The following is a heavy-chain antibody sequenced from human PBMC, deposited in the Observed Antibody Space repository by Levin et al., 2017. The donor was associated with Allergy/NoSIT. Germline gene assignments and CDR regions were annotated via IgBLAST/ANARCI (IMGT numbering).Heavy chain of an antibody. Sequence: PGGSLRLSCAASGFIFSSFGMHWVRQAPGKGLEWVAVIWYDGTSKYYTDSVKGRFTISRDNSKNTLYLQMNSLRAEDTAMYYCARELRFFDVIYYYYGMDAWGQGTMVTVSS. D-gene: IGHD3-9*01. J-gene: IGHJ6*02. V-gene: IGHV3-33*01. CDR3: ARELRFFDVIYYYYGMDA. CDR2: IWYDGTSK. CDR1: GFIFSSFG.